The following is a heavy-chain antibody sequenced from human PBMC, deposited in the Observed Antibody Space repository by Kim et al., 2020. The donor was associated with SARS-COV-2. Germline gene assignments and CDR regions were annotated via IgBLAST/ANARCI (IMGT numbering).Heavy chain of an antibody. D-gene: IGHD6-13*01. Sequence: GGSLRLSCTASGFTFGDYAMSWFRQAPGKGLEWVGFIRSKAYGGTTEYAASVKGGFTISRDDSKSIAYLQMNSLKTEDTAVYYCTRVRQLVLYGYFQHWGQGTLVTVSS. CDR1: GFTFGDYA. CDR2: IRSKAYGGTT. J-gene: IGHJ1*01. V-gene: IGHV3-49*03. CDR3: TRVRQLVLYGYFQH.